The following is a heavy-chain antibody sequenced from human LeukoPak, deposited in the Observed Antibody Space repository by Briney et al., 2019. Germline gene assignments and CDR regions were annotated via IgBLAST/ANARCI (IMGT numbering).Heavy chain of an antibody. D-gene: IGHD3-16*01. CDR1: TFTKAW. CDR2: VKNRGDGRTT. J-gene: IGHJ4*02. CDR3: TTEYFGGFEY. V-gene: IGHV3-15*07. Sequence: GGSLRLSCVVSTFTKAWMNWVRQAPGKGLEWVGRVKNRGDGRTTDYAAPVKGRFIISRDDSKRTVYLQMDSPKTEDTAVYFCTTEYFGGFEYWGQGTLVTVSS.